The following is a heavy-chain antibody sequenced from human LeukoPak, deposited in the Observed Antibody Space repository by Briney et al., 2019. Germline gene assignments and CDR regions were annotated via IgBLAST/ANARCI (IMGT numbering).Heavy chain of an antibody. V-gene: IGHV1-18*01. Sequence: ASVKVSCKASGYTFTSYGISWVRQGPGQGLEWMGWFSAYNGNTNYAQKLQGRVTMTTDTSTSTAYMELRSLRSDDTAVYYCARVYPTVTTGGWFDPWGQGTLVTVSS. D-gene: IGHD4-17*01. CDR1: GYTFTSYG. CDR2: FSAYNGNT. CDR3: ARVYPTVTTGGWFDP. J-gene: IGHJ5*02.